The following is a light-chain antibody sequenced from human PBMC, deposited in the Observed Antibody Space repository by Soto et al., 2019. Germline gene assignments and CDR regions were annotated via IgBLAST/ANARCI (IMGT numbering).Light chain of an antibody. CDR3: SSYTNNRPVV. Sequence: QSALTQPASVSGSPGQSITISCTGTSSDVGGYNYVSWYQQHPGKAPKLMIYEVSHRPSGVSNRFSGSKSGNTASLTISGLQAEDEADYYCSSYTNNRPVVFGGGTKLTVL. CDR1: SSDVGGYNY. CDR2: EVS. J-gene: IGLJ2*01. V-gene: IGLV2-14*01.